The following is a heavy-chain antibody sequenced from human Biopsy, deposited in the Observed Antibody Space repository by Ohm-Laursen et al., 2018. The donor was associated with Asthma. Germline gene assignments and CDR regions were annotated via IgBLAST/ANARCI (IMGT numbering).Heavy chain of an antibody. CDR2: IHHSGTS. D-gene: IGHD3-22*01. J-gene: IGHJ4*02. Sequence: SQTLSLTCTVSGASIKTDDHYWSWLRQHPGKGLEWIGYIHHSGTSYFNPSLKSRVSFSRDTSKNQFSLRLSSVTAADTAMYYCARIPRRSGSYFVDYWGQGTLVTVSS. V-gene: IGHV4-31*03. CDR3: ARIPRRSGSYFVDY. CDR1: GASIKTDDHY.